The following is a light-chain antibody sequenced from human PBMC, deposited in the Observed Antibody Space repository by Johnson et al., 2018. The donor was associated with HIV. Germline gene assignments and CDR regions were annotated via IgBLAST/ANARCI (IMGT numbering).Light chain of an antibody. CDR1: SSNIGNNY. CDR2: DNT. V-gene: IGLV1-51*01. CDR3: GTWDSSLSAHV. J-gene: IGLJ1*01. Sequence: QSVLTQPPSVSAAPGQKVTISCSGSSSNIGNNYVSWYQQLPGTAPKLLIYDNTKRPSGIPDRFSGSKSDTSATLGITGLQTGDEADYYCGTWDSSLSAHVFGTGTKVSVL.